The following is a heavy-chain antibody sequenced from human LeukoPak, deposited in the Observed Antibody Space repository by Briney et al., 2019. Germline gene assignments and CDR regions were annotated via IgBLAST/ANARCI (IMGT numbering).Heavy chain of an antibody. CDR3: ARISSSGARYMDV. V-gene: IGHV1-18*01. Sequence: VASVKVSCKASGYTFTNYGFSWVRQAPGQGLEWMGWISAYNGYTDYAQKFQFRVTMTTDTSTSTAYMELSSLRSEDTAVYYCARISSSGARYMDVWGKGTTVTVSS. CDR1: GYTFTNYG. J-gene: IGHJ6*03. CDR2: ISAYNGYT. D-gene: IGHD6-6*01.